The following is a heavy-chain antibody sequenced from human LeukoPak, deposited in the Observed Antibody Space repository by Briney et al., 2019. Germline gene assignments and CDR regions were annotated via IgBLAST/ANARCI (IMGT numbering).Heavy chain of an antibody. CDR1: GYTFTCYY. CDR2: INPNSGGT. J-gene: IGHJ4*02. D-gene: IGHD6-6*01. V-gene: IGHV1-2*02. CDR3: ARDTKLVRKFDY. Sequence: ASVKVSCKASGYTFTCYYMHWVRQAPGQGLEWMGWINPNSGGTNYAQKFQGRVTMTRDTSISTAYMELSRLRSDDTAVYYCARDTKLVRKFDYWGQGTLVTVSS.